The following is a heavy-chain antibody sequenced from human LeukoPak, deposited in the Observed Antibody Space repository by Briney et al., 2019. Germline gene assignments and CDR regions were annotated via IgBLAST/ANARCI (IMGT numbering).Heavy chain of an antibody. Sequence: PGGSLRLSCAASGFTVSSNYMSWVRQAPGKGLEWVSSISSSSSYIYYADSVKGRFTISRDNAKNSLYLQMNSLRAEDTAVYYCARAGGGYSYADYWGQGTLVTVSS. CDR3: ARAGGGYSYADY. J-gene: IGHJ4*02. V-gene: IGHV3-21*01. CDR2: ISSSSSYI. CDR1: GFTVSSNY. D-gene: IGHD5-18*01.